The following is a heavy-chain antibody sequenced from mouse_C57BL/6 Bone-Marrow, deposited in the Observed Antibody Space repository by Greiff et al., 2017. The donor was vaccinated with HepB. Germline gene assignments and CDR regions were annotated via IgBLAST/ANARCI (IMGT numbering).Heavy chain of an antibody. CDR1: GYTFTDYE. CDR2: IDPETGCT. J-gene: IGHJ4*01. V-gene: IGHV1-15*01. Sequence: QVQLQQSGAELVRPGASVTLSCKASGYTFTDYEMHWVKQTPVHGLEWIGAIDPETGCTAYNQKFKGKAILTADKSSSTAYMELRSLTSEDSAVYYCTRSVLIYAMDYWGQGTSVTVSS. CDR3: TRSVLIYAMDY.